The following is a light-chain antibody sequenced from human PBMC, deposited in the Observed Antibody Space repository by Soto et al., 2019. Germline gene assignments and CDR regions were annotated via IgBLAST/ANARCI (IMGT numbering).Light chain of an antibody. CDR2: DVS. Sequence: QSALTQPRSVSGSPGQSVTISCTGTSSDVGAYNYVSWYRQHPDKAPKLMIYDVSERPSGVPDRFSGSKSGNTASLTISGLQSEDEADYYCCSYAGTFSYVFGTGTKLTV. CDR3: CSYAGTFSYV. CDR1: SSDVGAYNY. J-gene: IGLJ1*01. V-gene: IGLV2-11*01.